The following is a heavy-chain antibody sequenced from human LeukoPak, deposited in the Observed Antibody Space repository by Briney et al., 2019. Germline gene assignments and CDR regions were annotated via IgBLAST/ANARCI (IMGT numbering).Heavy chain of an antibody. V-gene: IGHV4-34*01. J-gene: IGHJ5*02. CDR2: INHSGST. CDR3: ARGVDIVVVVARGLNWSDP. D-gene: IGHD2-15*01. CDR1: GGSFSGYY. Sequence: SETLSLTCAVYGGSFSGYYWSWIRQPPGKGLEWIGEINHSGSTNYNPSLKSRVTISVDTSKNQFSLKLSSVTAADTAVYYCARGVDIVVVVARGLNWSDPWGQGTLVTVSS.